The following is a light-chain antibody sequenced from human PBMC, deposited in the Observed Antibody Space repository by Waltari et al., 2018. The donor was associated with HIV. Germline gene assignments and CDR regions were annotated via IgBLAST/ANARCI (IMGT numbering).Light chain of an antibody. Sequence: DIVLTQSPGTLSLSPGERVTLSCRASQSVSRGFLAWYQQKPGKAPRLLIYGSSSRATGIPDRFSGSGSGTDFTITISRLEPEDFAVYYCQQYGSSPRTFGQGTKVEIK. CDR2: GSS. J-gene: IGKJ1*01. CDR3: QQYGSSPRT. V-gene: IGKV3-20*01. CDR1: QSVSRGF.